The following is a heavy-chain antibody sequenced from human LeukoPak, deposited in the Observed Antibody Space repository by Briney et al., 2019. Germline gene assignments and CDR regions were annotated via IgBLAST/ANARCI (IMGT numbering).Heavy chain of an antibody. J-gene: IGHJ6*04. D-gene: IGHD3-10*01. CDR1: GGSFSGYY. CDR2: INHSGST. Sequence: SETLSLTCAVYGGSFSGYYWSWIRQPPGKGLEWIGEINHSGSTNYNPSLKSRVTISVDTSKNQFSLKLSSVTAADTAVYYCARRYGSGSYYYYYGMDVWGKGTTVTVS. V-gene: IGHV4-34*01. CDR3: ARRYGSGSYYYYYGMDV.